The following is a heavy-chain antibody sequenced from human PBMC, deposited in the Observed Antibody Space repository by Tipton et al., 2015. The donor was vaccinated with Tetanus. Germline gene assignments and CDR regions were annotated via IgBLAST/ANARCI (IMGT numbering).Heavy chain of an antibody. CDR1: GESLRDYF. CDR2: INHGGDT. CDR3: ARVALTGTHFDY. D-gene: IGHD3-9*01. V-gene: IGHV4-34*01. Sequence: TLSLTYVGYGESLRDYFWTWIRQPPGKGLEWIGEINHGGDTNFSPSLKSRVSMSVDTSKRQFSLSLTSVTAADTAVYYCARVALTGTHFDYWGQGTLVTVSS. J-gene: IGHJ4*02.